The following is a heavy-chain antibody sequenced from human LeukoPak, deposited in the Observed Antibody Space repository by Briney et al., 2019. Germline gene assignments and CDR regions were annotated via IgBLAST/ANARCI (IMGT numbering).Heavy chain of an antibody. CDR1: GGTFSSYA. V-gene: IGHV1-69*05. J-gene: IGHJ4*02. Sequence: SVKVSCKASGGTFSSYAISWVRQAPGQGLEWMGGIIPIFGTANYAQKFQGKVTITTDESTSTAYMELSSLRSEDTAVYYCARGVTTWDYFDYWGQGTLVTVSS. CDR3: ARGVTTWDYFDY. D-gene: IGHD4-11*01. CDR2: IIPIFGTA.